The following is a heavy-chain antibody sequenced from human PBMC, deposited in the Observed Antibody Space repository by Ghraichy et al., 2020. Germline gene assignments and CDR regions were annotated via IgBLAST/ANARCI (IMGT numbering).Heavy chain of an antibody. CDR2: ISYDGSNK. D-gene: IGHD6-6*01. V-gene: IGHV3-30*18. Sequence: GESLNISCAASGFTFSSYGMHWVRQAPGKGLEWVAVISYDGSNKYYADSVKGRFTISRDNSKNTLYLQMNSLRAEDTAVYYCAKEYSSSSWYYYYGMDVWGQGTTVTVSS. CDR3: AKEYSSSSWYYYYGMDV. CDR1: GFTFSSYG. J-gene: IGHJ6*02.